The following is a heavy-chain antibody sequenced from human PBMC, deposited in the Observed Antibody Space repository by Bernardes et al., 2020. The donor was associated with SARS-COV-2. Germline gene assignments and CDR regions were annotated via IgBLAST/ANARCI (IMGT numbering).Heavy chain of an antibody. CDR2: ISWNSGSI. CDR1: GFTFDDYA. CDR3: ATHMVRGSIFDY. J-gene: IGHJ4*02. D-gene: IGHD3-10*01. Sequence: GGSLRLSCAASGFTFDDYAMHWVRQAPGKGLEWVSGISWNSGSIGYADSVKGRFTISRDNAKNSLYLQMNSLRAEDTALYYCATHMVRGSIFDYWGQGTLVTVSS. V-gene: IGHV3-9*01.